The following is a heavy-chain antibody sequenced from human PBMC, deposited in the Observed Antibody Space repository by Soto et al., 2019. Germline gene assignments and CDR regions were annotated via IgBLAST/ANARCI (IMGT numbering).Heavy chain of an antibody. CDR3: AKRGWNDQAHHYYYAMDV. D-gene: IGHD1-1*01. V-gene: IGHV5-10-1*01. J-gene: IGHJ6*02. CDR1: GYSFSSFW. CDR2: IDPSDSYI. Sequence: GASLKISCEGSGYSFSSFWISWVRQMPGKGLEWVGRIDPSDSYINYSPSFQGRVTISADKSSSTAYLQWSSLEAPDTGIYYCAKRGWNDQAHHYYYAMDVWGQGTTVTVSS.